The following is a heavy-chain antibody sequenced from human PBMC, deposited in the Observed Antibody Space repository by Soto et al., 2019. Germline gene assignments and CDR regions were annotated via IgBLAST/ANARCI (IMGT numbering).Heavy chain of an antibody. CDR2: INTDGSIT. CDR1: GLIFSNYK. J-gene: IGHJ4*02. Sequence: EVQLVESGGGLVQPGGSLRLSCAASGLIFSNYKMHWVRQAPGKGLVWVSRINTDGSITDYADSVKGRFTVSRDNAKNTMYLQMNSLTADDPAVYYCARDPNGLHYWGQGNLVTVSS. D-gene: IGHD2-8*01. V-gene: IGHV3-74*01. CDR3: ARDPNGLHY.